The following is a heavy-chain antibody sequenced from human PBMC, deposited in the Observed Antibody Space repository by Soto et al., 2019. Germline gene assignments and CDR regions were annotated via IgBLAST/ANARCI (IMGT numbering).Heavy chain of an antibody. V-gene: IGHV3-30*18. CDR3: AKDAIGYSSSVAY. J-gene: IGHJ4*02. CDR2: ISYDGSNK. CDR1: GFTFSSYS. D-gene: IGHD6-13*01. Sequence: QVQLVESGGGVVQPGRSLRLSCAASGFTFSSYSMHWVRQAPGKGLEWVAVISYDGSNKYYADSVKGRFTISRDNSKNTLYLQMNSLRAEDTAVYYCAKDAIGYSSSVAYWGQGTLVTVSS.